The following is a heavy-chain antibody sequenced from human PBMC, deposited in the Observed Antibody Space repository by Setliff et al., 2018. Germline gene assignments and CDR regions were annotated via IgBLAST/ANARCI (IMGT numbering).Heavy chain of an antibody. Sequence: ASVKVSCKASGYTFTSYDINWVRQATGQGLEWMGWMNPNSGNTGYAQNFQGRVTMTRNTSISTAYMELSSLRSEDTAVYYCATIGLDTAMITGVLFDFWGQGTLVTVSS. CDR3: ATIGLDTAMITGVLFDF. D-gene: IGHD5-18*01. J-gene: IGHJ4*02. V-gene: IGHV1-8*02. CDR1: GYTFTSYD. CDR2: MNPNSGNT.